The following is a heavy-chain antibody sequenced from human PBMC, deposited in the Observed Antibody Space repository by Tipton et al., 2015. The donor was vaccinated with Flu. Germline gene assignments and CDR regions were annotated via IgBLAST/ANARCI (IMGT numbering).Heavy chain of an antibody. Sequence: LRLSCIVSGYSISSGYYWGWIRQPPGKGLEWIGSIYHTGSTYYNPSLKSRVTISVDTSKNQFSLKLSSVTAADTAVYYCARAEIGDFDYWGQGTLVTVSS. CDR3: ARAEIGDFDY. CDR2: IYHTGST. D-gene: IGHD2/OR15-2a*01. J-gene: IGHJ4*02. V-gene: IGHV4-38-2*02. CDR1: GYSISSGYY.